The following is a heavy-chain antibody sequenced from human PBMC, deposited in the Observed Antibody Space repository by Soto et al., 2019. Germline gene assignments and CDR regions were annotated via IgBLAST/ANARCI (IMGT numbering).Heavy chain of an antibody. CDR2: IYDSGST. Sequence: KSSETLSLTCSVSGDSLKNHYWAWIRHSPGKGLEWIGNIYDSGSTNYSPALKSRVSMSVDTSKNLFSLKMNSVTAADTAVYYCARCSLVPVDYFDFWGQGTVVTVSS. J-gene: IGHJ4*02. CDR3: ARCSLVPVDYFDF. CDR1: GDSLKNHY. V-gene: IGHV4-59*11. D-gene: IGHD3-9*01.